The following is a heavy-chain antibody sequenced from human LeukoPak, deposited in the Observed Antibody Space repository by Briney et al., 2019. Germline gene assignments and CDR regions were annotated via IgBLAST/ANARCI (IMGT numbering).Heavy chain of an antibody. J-gene: IGHJ3*02. V-gene: IGHV2-5*02. D-gene: IGHD4-23*01. Sequence: SGPSLVTPPQPLTPTFTFSGFGLSSSEVGFSCGRQPPRKALERITLIYWDDDKRYSPSLRSTLSITKETSKNPAVLTMTNMDPVDTGTYYCVHSVAMVVTDAFDIGGQGTLVTV. CDR3: VHSVAMVVTDAFDI. CDR1: GFGLSSSEVG. CDR2: IYWDDDK.